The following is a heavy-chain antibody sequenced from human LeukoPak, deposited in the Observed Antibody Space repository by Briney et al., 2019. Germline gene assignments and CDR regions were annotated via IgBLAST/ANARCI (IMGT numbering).Heavy chain of an antibody. J-gene: IGHJ4*02. CDR2: IYSDNT. Sequence: PGGSLRLSCTVSGFTVSTNSMSWVRQAPGKGLEWVSFIYSDNTHYSDSVKGRFTISRDNSKNTLYLQMNSLRAEDAAVYYCAKDRPPGGYWGQGTLVTVSS. D-gene: IGHD3-10*01. CDR1: GFTVSTNS. CDR3: AKDRPPGGY. V-gene: IGHV3-53*01.